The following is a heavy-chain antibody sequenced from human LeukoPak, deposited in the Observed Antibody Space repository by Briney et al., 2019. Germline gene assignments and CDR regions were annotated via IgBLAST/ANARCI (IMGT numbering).Heavy chain of an antibody. CDR3: AKDNRYYDFWSGYFDY. D-gene: IGHD3-3*01. CDR2: ISWNSGSI. V-gene: IGHV3-9*01. CDR1: GFTFDDYA. Sequence: SLRLSCAASGFTFDDYAMHWVRQAPGKGLEWVSGISWNSGSIGYADSVKGRFTISRDNAKNSLYLQMNSLRAEDTALYYCAKDNRYYDFWSGYFDYWGQGTLVTVSS. J-gene: IGHJ4*02.